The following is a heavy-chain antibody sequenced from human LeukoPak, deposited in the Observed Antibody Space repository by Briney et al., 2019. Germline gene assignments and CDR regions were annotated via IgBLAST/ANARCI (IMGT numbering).Heavy chain of an antibody. D-gene: IGHD2-2*01. V-gene: IGHV3-30*18. J-gene: IGHJ4*02. CDR1: GFTFSSYG. CDR3: AKDQGYCSSTSCCNFDY. CDR2: ISYDGSNK. Sequence: PGGSLRLSCAASGFTFSSYGMHWVRQAPGKGLEWVAVISYDGSNKYYADSVKGRFTITRDNSKNTLYLQMNSLRAEDTAVYYCAKDQGYCSSTSCCNFDYWGQGTLVTVSS.